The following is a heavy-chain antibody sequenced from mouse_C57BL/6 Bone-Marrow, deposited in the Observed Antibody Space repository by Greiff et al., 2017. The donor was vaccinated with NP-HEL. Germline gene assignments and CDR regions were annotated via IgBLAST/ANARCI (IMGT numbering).Heavy chain of an antibody. CDR2: IYPRSGNI. J-gene: IGHJ4*01. Sequence: QVQLQQSGAELARPGASVKLSCKASGYTFTSYGISWVKQRTGQGLEWIGEIYPRSGNIYYNEKFKGKATLTADKSSSTAYMELRSLTSEDTAFYFCARLWLRRGRYYYAMDYWGQGTSVTVSS. CDR3: ARLWLRRGRYYYAMDY. CDR1: GYTFTSYG. D-gene: IGHD2-2*01. V-gene: IGHV1-81*01.